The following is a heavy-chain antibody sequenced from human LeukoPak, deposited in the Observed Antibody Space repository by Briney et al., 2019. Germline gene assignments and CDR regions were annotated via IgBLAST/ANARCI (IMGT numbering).Heavy chain of an antibody. CDR3: ARDKIYDFWSGHNFDY. D-gene: IGHD3-3*01. CDR2: IWYDGTNK. V-gene: IGHV3-33*01. CDR1: GFIFSSYG. J-gene: IGHJ4*02. Sequence: GRSLRLSCVASGFIFSSYGMHWVRQAPGKGLEWVAVIWYDGTNKYYGDSVKGRFTISRDSSKNTLYLQINRLRVEDTAVYYCARDKIYDFWSGHNFDYWGQGTLVTVSS.